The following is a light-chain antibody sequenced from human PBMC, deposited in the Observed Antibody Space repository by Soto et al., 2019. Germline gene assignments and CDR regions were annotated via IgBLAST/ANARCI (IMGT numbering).Light chain of an antibody. CDR3: CSYAGNAYV. Sequence: QSVLTQPRSVSGSPGQSVTISCTGTSSDVGGYNFVTWYQQHPDKAPKLLIYAVSKRPSGVPDHFSGSKSGNTASRTISGLQAEDEADYYCCSYAGNAYVFGTGTKVTVL. J-gene: IGLJ1*01. V-gene: IGLV2-11*01. CDR1: SSDVGGYNF. CDR2: AVS.